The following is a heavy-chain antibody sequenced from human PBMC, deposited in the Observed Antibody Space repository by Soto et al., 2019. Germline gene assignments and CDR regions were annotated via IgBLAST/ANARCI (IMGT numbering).Heavy chain of an antibody. CDR1: GFTFDEYA. Sequence: EVQLVESGGGLVQPGRSLRVSCAASGFTFDEYAMHWVRQASGKGLEWVSGISWNSGTIHYADSVRGRFTVSRDNARNSLYLQMNSLRDEDTALYYCGKDIDDYYGSGRIDYWGQGTPVTVSS. V-gene: IGHV3-9*01. CDR2: ISWNSGTI. D-gene: IGHD3-10*01. CDR3: GKDIDDYYGSGRIDY. J-gene: IGHJ4*02.